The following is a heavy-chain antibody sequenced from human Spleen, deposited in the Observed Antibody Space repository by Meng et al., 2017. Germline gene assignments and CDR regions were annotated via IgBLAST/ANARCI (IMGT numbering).Heavy chain of an antibody. CDR2: INPKSGDT. J-gene: IGHJ4*02. Sequence: QVQLVQSGAEVKKPGASVKVSCKASGYTFPDDWLHWVRRAPGQGLEWMGRINPKSGDTHYAQKFQARVTMTGDTSISTAYMELSGLRSDDTAMYYCARDEDISAAGKLFGDYWGQGTLVTVSS. D-gene: IGHD6-25*01. CDR1: GYTFPDDW. V-gene: IGHV1-2*06. CDR3: ARDEDISAAGKLFGDY.